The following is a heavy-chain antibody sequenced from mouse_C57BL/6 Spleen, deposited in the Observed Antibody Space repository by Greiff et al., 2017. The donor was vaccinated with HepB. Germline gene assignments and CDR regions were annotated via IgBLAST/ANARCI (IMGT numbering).Heavy chain of an antibody. J-gene: IGHJ2*01. V-gene: IGHV5-6-3*01. CDR1: GFTFSSYG. CDR3: ARMARTIN. Sequence: EVQLVESGGGLVQPGGSLKLSCAASGFTFSSYGMSWVRQTPDKRLEWVATINSNGGSTYYPDSVKGRPTISTDNAKNTLYLQMSSLKSEDTAMYYCARMARTINWGQGTTLTVYS. CDR2: INSNGGST.